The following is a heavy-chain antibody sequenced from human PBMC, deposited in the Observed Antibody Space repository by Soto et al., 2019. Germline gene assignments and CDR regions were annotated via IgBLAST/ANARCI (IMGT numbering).Heavy chain of an antibody. CDR2: IIPIFGTA. Sequence: SVKVSCKASGGTFSSYAVSWVRQAPGQGLEWMGGIIPIFGTANYAQKFQGRVTITADESTSTAYMELSSLRSEDTAVYYCARGFYCSSTSCYAFDIWGQGTMVTVSS. J-gene: IGHJ3*02. CDR3: ARGFYCSSTSCYAFDI. D-gene: IGHD2-2*01. CDR1: GGTFSSYA. V-gene: IGHV1-69*13.